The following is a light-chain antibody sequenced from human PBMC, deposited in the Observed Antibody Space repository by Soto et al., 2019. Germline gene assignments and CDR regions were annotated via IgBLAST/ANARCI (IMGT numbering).Light chain of an antibody. V-gene: IGKV3-20*01. CDR1: HNININY. J-gene: IGKJ1*01. Sequence: ESVLTQSPGTLSLSPGERATLSCRASHNININYLAWNQQKPGQGPRVLMYGASSRPTVIPDRFSASGSGVYFTRTITTREPENFATYSCQQYDTSPLTFVQGTKVEIK. CDR3: QQYDTSPLT. CDR2: GAS.